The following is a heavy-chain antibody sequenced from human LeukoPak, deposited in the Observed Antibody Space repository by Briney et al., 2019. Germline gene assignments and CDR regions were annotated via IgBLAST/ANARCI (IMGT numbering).Heavy chain of an antibody. CDR1: GFTFSSYA. V-gene: IGHV3-30-3*01. CDR3: ARVEIAAAYRGGYYYMDV. D-gene: IGHD6-13*01. CDR2: ISYDGSNK. J-gene: IGHJ6*03. Sequence: GGSLRLSCAASGFTFSSYAMHWVRQAPGKGLEWVAVISYDGSNKYYADSVKGRFTISRDNSKNTLYLQMNSLRAEDTAVYYCARVEIAAAYRGGYYYMDVWGKGTTVTVSS.